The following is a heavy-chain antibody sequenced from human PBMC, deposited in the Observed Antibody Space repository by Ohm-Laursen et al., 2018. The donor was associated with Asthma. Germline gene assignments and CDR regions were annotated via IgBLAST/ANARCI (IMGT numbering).Heavy chain of an antibody. D-gene: IGHD6-13*01. V-gene: IGHV3-74*01. Sequence: GSLRLSCAASGFTFSSYWMHWVRQAPGKGPVWVSRLNTDGSGTWYADSVKGRFTISRDNAKNTLYLQMNSLRTEDTALYYCAKGSLAAADYNWFDPWGQGTLVTVSS. J-gene: IGHJ5*02. CDR3: AKGSLAAADYNWFDP. CDR1: GFTFSSYW. CDR2: LNTDGSGT.